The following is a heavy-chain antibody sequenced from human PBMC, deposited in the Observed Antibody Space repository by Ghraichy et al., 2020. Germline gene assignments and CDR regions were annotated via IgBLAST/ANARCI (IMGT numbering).Heavy chain of an antibody. J-gene: IGHJ6*03. D-gene: IGHD2-15*01. CDR3: AKDPVGYYYYMDV. CDR1: GFTFSSYG. CDR2: IRYDGSNK. V-gene: IGHV3-30*02. Sequence: LSLTCAASGFTFSSYGMHWVRQAPGKGLEWVAFIRYDGSNKYYADSVKGRFTISRDNSKNTLYLQMNSLRAEDTAVYYCAKDPVGYYYYMDVWGKGTSVTVSS.